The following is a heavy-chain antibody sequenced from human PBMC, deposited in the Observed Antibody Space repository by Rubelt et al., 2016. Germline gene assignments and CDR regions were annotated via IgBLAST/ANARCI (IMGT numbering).Heavy chain of an antibody. CDR1: GGTFSSYA. V-gene: IGHV1-69*04. CDR3: ASVLAVSANWFDP. J-gene: IGHJ5*02. Sequence: GTEVKKPGSSVTVSCEASGGTFSSYAISWVRQAPGQGLEWMGRIIPILGIANYAQKFQGRVTITADKSTSTAYMELSSLRSEDAAVYYCASVLAVSANWFDPWGQGTLITVSS. CDR2: IIPILGIA. D-gene: IGHD2-21*02.